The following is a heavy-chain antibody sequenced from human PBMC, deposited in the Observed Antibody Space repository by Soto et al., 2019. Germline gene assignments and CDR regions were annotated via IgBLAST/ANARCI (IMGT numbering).Heavy chain of an antibody. CDR3: AAPANVLSRRAAAFDI. V-gene: IGHV1-58*02. D-gene: IGHD3-16*01. Sequence: GASVKVSCKASGFTFTSSAMQWVRQARGQRLEWIGWTVVGSGNTNYAQKFQERVTITRDMSTSTAYMELSSLRSEDTAVYYCAAPANVLSRRAAAFDIWGQGTMVTVSS. CDR2: TVVGSGNT. J-gene: IGHJ3*02. CDR1: GFTFTSSA.